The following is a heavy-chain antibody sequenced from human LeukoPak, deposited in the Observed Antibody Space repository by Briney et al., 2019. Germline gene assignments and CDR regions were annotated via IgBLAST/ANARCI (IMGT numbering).Heavy chain of an antibody. CDR1: GFTFSSYA. D-gene: IGHD3-9*01. V-gene: IGHV3-43*01. CDR3: AKSQLYYDILTGYDY. CDR2: ISWDGGST. J-gene: IGHJ4*02. Sequence: GGSLRLSCAASGFTFSSYAMHWVRQAPGKGLEWASLISWDGGSTYYADSVKGRFTISRDNSKNSLYLQMNSLRTEDTALYYCAKSQLYYDILTGYDYWGQGTLVTVSS.